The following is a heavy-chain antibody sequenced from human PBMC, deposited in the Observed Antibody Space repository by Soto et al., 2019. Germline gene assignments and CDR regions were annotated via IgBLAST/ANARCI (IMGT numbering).Heavy chain of an antibody. Sequence: GGSLRLSCAASGFTFSSYWMHWVRQAPEKGQVWVSRINSDGSSTSYADSVKGRFTISRDNAKNTLYLQMNSLRAEDTVVYYCAIRASYYDSSGYFDYWGQGTLVTVSS. D-gene: IGHD3-22*01. V-gene: IGHV3-74*01. CDR2: INSDGSST. CDR3: AIRASYYDSSGYFDY. CDR1: GFTFSSYW. J-gene: IGHJ4*02.